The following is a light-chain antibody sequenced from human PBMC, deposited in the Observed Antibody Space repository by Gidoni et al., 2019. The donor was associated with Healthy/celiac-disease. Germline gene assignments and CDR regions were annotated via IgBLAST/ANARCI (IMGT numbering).Light chain of an antibody. J-gene: IGKJ4*01. Sequence: DIQITHSPSSLSASVGDRVTINCRGRQSISSYLNWYQQKPGKATKLLIYAASSLQSGVPSRFSGSGSGTDFTLTISSLQPEDFATYYCQQSYSTPLTFGGGTKVEIK. CDR2: AAS. CDR1: QSISSY. V-gene: IGKV1-39*01. CDR3: QQSYSTPLT.